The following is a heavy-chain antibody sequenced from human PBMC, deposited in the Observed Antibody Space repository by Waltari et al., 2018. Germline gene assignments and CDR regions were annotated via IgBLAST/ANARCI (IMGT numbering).Heavy chain of an antibody. Sequence: QVQLQESGPGLVKPSETLSLTCTVSGGSISSYYCSWIRQPPGKGLEWIGYIYYSGSTNYNPSLKSRVTISVDTSKNQFSLKLSSVTAADTAVYYCARVKGVWNWNYAEDAFDIWGQGTMVTVSS. V-gene: IGHV4-59*01. CDR3: ARVKGVWNWNYAEDAFDI. D-gene: IGHD1-7*01. CDR2: IYYSGST. CDR1: GGSISSYY. J-gene: IGHJ3*02.